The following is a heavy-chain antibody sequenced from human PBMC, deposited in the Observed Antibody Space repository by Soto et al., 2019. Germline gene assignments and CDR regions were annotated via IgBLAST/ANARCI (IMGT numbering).Heavy chain of an antibody. V-gene: IGHV1-18*01. CDR2: ISAYNGNT. D-gene: IGHD2-8*01. CDR1: GYTFTSYG. Sequence: ASVKVSCKASGYTFTSYGISWVRQAPGRGLEWMGWISAYNGNTNYAQKLQGRVTMTTDTSTSTAYMELRSLRSDDTAVYYCASSPGYCTNGVCQSYYYYGMDVWGQGTTVTVSS. J-gene: IGHJ6*02. CDR3: ASSPGYCTNGVCQSYYYYGMDV.